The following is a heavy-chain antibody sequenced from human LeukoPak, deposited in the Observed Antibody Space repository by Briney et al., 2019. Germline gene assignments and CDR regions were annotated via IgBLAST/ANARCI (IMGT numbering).Heavy chain of an antibody. CDR1: GFTFSSYS. CDR2: IDSSSGTI. Sequence: GGSLRLSCAASGFTFSSYSMNWVRQAPGKGLEWVSYIDSSSGTIYYADSVRGRFTISGDNAKNPLYLQMNSLRAEDTAVYYCARVRSSYYYESSGYYHYDAFDIWGQGTMVTVSS. D-gene: IGHD3-22*01. J-gene: IGHJ3*02. V-gene: IGHV3-48*01. CDR3: ARVRSSYYYESSGYYHYDAFDI.